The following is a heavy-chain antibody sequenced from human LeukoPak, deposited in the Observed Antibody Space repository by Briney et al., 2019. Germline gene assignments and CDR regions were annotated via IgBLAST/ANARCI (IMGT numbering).Heavy chain of an antibody. V-gene: IGHV1-8*01. D-gene: IGHD1-26*01. CDR1: GSTFTSYD. J-gene: IGHJ4*02. CDR2: MNTNSGNT. CDR3: ARSLYSSFDY. Sequence: ASVKVSCKASGSTFTSYDINWVRQATGQGLEWMGWMNTNSGNTDYAQKFQGRVTMTRNTSITTASMELSSLRSEDTAVYYCARSLYSSFDYWGQGTLVTVSS.